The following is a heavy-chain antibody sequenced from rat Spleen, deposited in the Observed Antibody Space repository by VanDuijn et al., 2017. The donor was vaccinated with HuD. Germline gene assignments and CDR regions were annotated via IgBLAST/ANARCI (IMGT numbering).Heavy chain of an antibody. J-gene: IGHJ2*01. CDR3: ARRHYGYTDYFDY. D-gene: IGHD1-9*01. Sequence: EVQLVESGGGLVQPGRSLKLSCVASGFTFNNYWMTWIRQAPGKGLEWVASITNTGDNAHYADFVKGRFTISRDNAKSTLSMQMDSLRSEDTATYYCARRHYGYTDYFDYWGQGVMVTVSS. V-gene: IGHV5-31*01. CDR2: ITNTGDNA. CDR1: GFTFNNYW.